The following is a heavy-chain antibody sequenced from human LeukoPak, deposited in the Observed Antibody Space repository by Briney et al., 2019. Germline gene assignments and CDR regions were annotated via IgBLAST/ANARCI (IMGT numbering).Heavy chain of an antibody. J-gene: IGHJ4*02. CDR3: ARWREPLGFDY. V-gene: IGHV4-59*01. CDR1: GGSISSYY. Sequence: PSETLSLTCTVSGGSISSYYWSWIRQPPGKGLEWIGYIYYSGSTNYNPSLKSRVTISVDTSKNQFSLKLSSVTAADTAVYYCARWREPLGFDYWGQGTLVTVSS. D-gene: IGHD3-16*01. CDR2: IYYSGST.